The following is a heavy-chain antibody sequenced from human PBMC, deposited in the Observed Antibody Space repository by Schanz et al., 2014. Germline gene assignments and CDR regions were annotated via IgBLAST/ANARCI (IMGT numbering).Heavy chain of an antibody. V-gene: IGHV3-21*01. CDR1: GFTFSSYS. D-gene: IGHD2-15*01. Sequence: EVQLVESGGGLVQPGRSLRLSCAASGFTFSSYSMNWVRQAPGKGLEWVSSISSSSSYIYYADSVKGRFTISRDNAKNSLYLQMNTLRAEDTAVYYCARDRGYCSGGSCLTFDYWGQGTLVTVSS. J-gene: IGHJ4*02. CDR3: ARDRGYCSGGSCLTFDY. CDR2: ISSSSSYI.